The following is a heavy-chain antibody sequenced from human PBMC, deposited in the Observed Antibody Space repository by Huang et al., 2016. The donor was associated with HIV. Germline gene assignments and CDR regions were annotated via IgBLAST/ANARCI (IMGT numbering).Heavy chain of an antibody. CDR2: VNTATGKP. J-gene: IGHJ3*02. CDR1: GYTFTNYG. CDR3: VRVRRVMDTYCVADCSTLEAFDI. D-gene: IGHD2-21*02. Sequence: QVQLVQSGSELKKPGASVKVSCKASGYTFTNYGVHWVRQAPGQGLEWMGFVNTATGKPSDARVLTGRFFFSLDTAVNTAYLQISSIKAADSAIYYCVRVRRVMDTYCVADCSTLEAFDIWGQGTVVTVSA. V-gene: IGHV7-4-1*02.